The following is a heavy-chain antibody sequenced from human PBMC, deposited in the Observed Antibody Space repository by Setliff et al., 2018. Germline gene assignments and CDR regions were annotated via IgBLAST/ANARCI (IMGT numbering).Heavy chain of an antibody. J-gene: IGHJ3*01. D-gene: IGHD1-26*01. V-gene: IGHV4-30-4*08. Sequence: SETLSLTCTVSGDSLSSGDYFWSWIRQPPGKALEWIAYIYHSGSAYYNPSLKSRVTMSVDTSKNQFSLHLTSVTAADTAVYYCAREVGTSTSSDAFDVWGQGMMVTVSS. CDR2: IYHSGSA. CDR3: AREVGTSTSSDAFDV. CDR1: GDSLSSGDYF.